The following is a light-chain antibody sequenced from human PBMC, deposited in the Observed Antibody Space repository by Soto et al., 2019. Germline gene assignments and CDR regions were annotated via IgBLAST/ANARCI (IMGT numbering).Light chain of an antibody. Sequence: DFQMTQSPSSRSASVGDRVTITCQASQDISDYLNGYQQKPGAAPKLLIYDASNLQAGVPSRFSGSGSGTDFALTISSLQHEDSATYYCLQDYNYPRTFRQGNKVDIK. CDR3: LQDYNYPRT. V-gene: IGKV1-33*01. J-gene: IGKJ1*01. CDR2: DAS. CDR1: QDISDY.